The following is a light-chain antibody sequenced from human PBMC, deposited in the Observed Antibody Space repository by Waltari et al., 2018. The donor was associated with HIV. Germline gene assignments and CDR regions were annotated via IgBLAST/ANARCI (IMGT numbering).Light chain of an antibody. J-gene: IGKJ1*01. Sequence: DTKLTQAPSTLSEPEGDRVSITCRSSQRVSSSLAWYQLKPGRAPNLLIYKASTLKSGVPSRFSGRGSGTDFTLTITGLQSDDFATYYCQHYNPYSTFGQGTKVEIK. CDR2: KAS. CDR3: QHYNPYST. CDR1: QRVSSS. V-gene: IGKV1-5*03.